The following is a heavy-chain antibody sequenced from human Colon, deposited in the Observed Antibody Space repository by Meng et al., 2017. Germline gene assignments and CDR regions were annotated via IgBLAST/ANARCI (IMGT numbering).Heavy chain of an antibody. CDR3: ASDPHVGYYSGLGSFYFDN. CDR2: IWYDGRNK. V-gene: IGHV3-33*01. CDR1: GFSFSAVG. D-gene: IGHD3-10*01. J-gene: IGHJ4*02. Sequence: GESLKISCATSGFSFSAVGMHWVRQAPGKGLEWVAVIWYDGRNKFYADSVKGRFTVSRDNSKNTLYLQMNSLSAEDTAGYYCASDPHVGYYSGLGSFYFDNWGQGTLVTVSS.